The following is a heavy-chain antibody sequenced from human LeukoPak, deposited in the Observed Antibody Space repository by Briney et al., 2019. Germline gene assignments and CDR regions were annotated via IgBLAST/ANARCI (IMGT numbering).Heavy chain of an antibody. D-gene: IGHD3-22*01. CDR3: TREDRPFCPFAY. V-gene: IGHV4-4*03. CDR2: ISHGGTT. CDR1: GGSIDITNY. J-gene: IGHJ4*02. Sequence: PPGTLSLTCGVSGGSIDITNYWSWVRQAPGKGLERIGEISHGGTTNYNPSLRSRVAMSLDRANNQFSLSLTSVTAADTAVYYCTREDRPFCPFAYWGQGVLVTVSS.